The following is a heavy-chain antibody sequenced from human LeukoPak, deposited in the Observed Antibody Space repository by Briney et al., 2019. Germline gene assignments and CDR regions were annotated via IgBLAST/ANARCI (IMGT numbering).Heavy chain of an antibody. CDR3: ARVGELWLAHGTREDAFDI. CDR1: GGSISSGDYY. Sequence: PSETLSLTCTVSGGSISSGDYYWSWIRQPPGKGLEWIGYIYYSGSTYYNPSLKSRVTISVDTSKNQFSLKLSSVTAADTAVYYCARVGELWLAHGTREDAFDIWGQGTMVTVSS. D-gene: IGHD3-10*01. CDR2: IYYSGST. V-gene: IGHV4-30-4*08. J-gene: IGHJ3*02.